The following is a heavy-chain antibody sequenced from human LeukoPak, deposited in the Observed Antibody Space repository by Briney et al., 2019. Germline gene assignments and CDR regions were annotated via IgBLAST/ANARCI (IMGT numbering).Heavy chain of an antibody. J-gene: IGHJ4*02. D-gene: IGHD1-26*01. CDR1: GFTVSRNY. V-gene: IGHV3-53*01. CDR2: LYSDGST. CDR3: AKVSGSYHDGYGY. Sequence: SGGSLRLSCAASGFTVSRNYMSWVRQAPGKGLEWVSVLYSDGSTYHADSVKGRFTISRDNSKNTLYLQMNSLRAEDTAVYYCAKVSGSYHDGYGYWGQGTLVTVSS.